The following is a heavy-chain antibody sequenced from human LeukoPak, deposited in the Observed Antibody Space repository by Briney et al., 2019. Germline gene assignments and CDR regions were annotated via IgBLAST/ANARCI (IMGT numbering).Heavy chain of an antibody. V-gene: IGHV4-34*01. CDR1: GGSFSGYF. D-gene: IGHD3-10*01. J-gene: IGHJ4*02. CDR3: ARGVGFVKIDY. Sequence: SEXLSLTCAVYGGSFSGYFWSWIRQPPGKGLEWIGEINHSGITKYNPSLTRRGNILVEKSKNQSSLKLSSVTAADTAVYYCARGVGFVKIDYWGQGTLVTVSS. CDR2: INHSGIT.